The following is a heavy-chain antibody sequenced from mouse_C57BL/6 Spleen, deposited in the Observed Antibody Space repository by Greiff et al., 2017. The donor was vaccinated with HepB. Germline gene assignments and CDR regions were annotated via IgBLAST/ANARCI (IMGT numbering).Heavy chain of an antibody. CDR3: AKVYDGYRYFDY. V-gene: IGHV1-81*01. CDR2: IYPRSGNT. D-gene: IGHD2-3*01. Sequence: VQLQQSGAELARPGASVKLSCKASGYTFTSYGISWVKQRTGQGLEWIGEIYPRSGNTYYNEKFKGKATLTADKSSSTAYMELRSLTSEDSAVYFCAKVYDGYRYFDYWGQGTTLTVSS. J-gene: IGHJ2*01. CDR1: GYTFTSYG.